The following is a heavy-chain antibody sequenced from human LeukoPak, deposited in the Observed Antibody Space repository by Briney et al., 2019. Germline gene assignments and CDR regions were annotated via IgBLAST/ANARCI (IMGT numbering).Heavy chain of an antibody. Sequence: GRSLRLSCAASRFTFSSYAMHWVRQAPGKGLEWVAVISYDGSNKYYADSVKGRFTISRDNSKNTLYLQMNSLRAEDTAVYYCAKGPTSYYFDYWGQGTLVTVSS. V-gene: IGHV3-30-3*01. CDR1: RFTFSSYA. CDR3: AKGPTSYYFDY. CDR2: ISYDGSNK. J-gene: IGHJ4*02.